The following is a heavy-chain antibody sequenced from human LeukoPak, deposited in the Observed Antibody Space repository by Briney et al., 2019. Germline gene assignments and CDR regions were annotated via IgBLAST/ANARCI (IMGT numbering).Heavy chain of an antibody. CDR1: GFTFSSYG. Sequence: GGSLRLSCAASGFTFSSYGMHWVRQAPGKGLEWVAVIWYDGSNKYYADSVKGRFTISRDNSKNTLYLQMNSLRAEDTALYYCAKEDTTMAKGVDYWGQGTLVTVSS. CDR3: AKEDTTMAKGVDY. J-gene: IGHJ4*02. CDR2: IWYDGSNK. V-gene: IGHV3-30*02. D-gene: IGHD5-18*01.